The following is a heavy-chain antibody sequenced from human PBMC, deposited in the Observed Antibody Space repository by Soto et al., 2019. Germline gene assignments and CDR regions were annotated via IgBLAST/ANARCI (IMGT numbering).Heavy chain of an antibody. J-gene: IGHJ6*02. V-gene: IGHV3-23*01. Sequence: GGSLRLSCAASGFTFSNYAVSWVRQAPGKGLEWVSVISGSGGTKHYAESVKGRFSIFRDNSKNTLYLQMDSLRVDDTAVYYCATIAAALGEYYYGMDVWGQGTTVTVS. CDR2: ISGSGGTK. CDR3: ATIAAALGEYYYGMDV. D-gene: IGHD3-16*01. CDR1: GFTFSNYA.